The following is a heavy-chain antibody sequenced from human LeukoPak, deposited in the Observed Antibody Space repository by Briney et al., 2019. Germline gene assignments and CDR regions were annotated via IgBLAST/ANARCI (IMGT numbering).Heavy chain of an antibody. CDR2: ISSSSSYI. V-gene: IGHV3-21*01. D-gene: IGHD6-19*01. J-gene: IGHJ4*02. CDR1: GSTFSSYS. Sequence: GGSLRLSCAASGSTFSSYSMNWVRQAPGKGLEWVSSISSSSSYIYYADSVKGRFTISRDNAKNSLYLQMNSLRAEDTAVYYCARDRIAVVLFDYWGQGTLVTVSS. CDR3: ARDRIAVVLFDY.